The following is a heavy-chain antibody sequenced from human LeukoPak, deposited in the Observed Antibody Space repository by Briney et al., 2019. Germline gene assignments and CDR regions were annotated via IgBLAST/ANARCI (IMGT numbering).Heavy chain of an antibody. Sequence: GGSLRLSCAASGFIFSSYVMSWVRQAPGKGLEWVSEISGGGGSTSYADSVKGRFTISRDNSKNTLYLQMDSLRAEDTAVYYCAKRDFDDYFDYWGQGTLVTVSS. CDR1: GFIFSSYV. J-gene: IGHJ4*02. CDR3: AKRDFDDYFDY. CDR2: ISGGGGST. V-gene: IGHV3-23*01. D-gene: IGHD3-9*01.